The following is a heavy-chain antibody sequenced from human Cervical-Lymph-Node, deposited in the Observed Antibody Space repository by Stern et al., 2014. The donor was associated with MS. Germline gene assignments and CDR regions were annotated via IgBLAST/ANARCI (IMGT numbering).Heavy chain of an antibody. J-gene: IGHJ1*01. V-gene: IGHV1-69*01. D-gene: IGHD3-22*01. CDR2: LIIIFGTA. CDR3: ARASDRSGDYPEYFQS. Sequence: VQLVQSGPEVKKPGSSVKVSCKASGGTFSNYAISWVRQAPGQGLEWMGGLIIIFGTANYAQKFQGRVTMSAYESTSTAYLELSSLRCDDTAVYYCARASDRSGDYPEYFQSWGQGTPVTVSS. CDR1: GGTFSNYA.